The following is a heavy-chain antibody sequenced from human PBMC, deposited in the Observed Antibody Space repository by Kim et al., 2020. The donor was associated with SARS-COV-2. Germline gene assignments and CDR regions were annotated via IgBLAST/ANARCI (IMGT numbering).Heavy chain of an antibody. CDR2: ISGSGGST. V-gene: IGHV3-23*01. D-gene: IGHD3-3*01. CDR3: AKIDDFWSGYSWGWFDP. CDR1: GFTFSSYA. J-gene: IGHJ5*02. Sequence: GGSLRLSCAASGFTFSSYAMSWVRQAPGKGLEWVSAISGSGGSTYYADSVKGRFTISRDNSKNTLYLQMNSLRAEDTAVYYCAKIDDFWSGYSWGWFDPWGQVTLVTVSS.